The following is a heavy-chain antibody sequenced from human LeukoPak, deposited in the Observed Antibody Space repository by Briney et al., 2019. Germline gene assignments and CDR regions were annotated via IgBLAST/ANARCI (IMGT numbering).Heavy chain of an antibody. Sequence: PSETPSLTCTVSGGSISSRSYYWGWIRQPPGKGLEWIGSIFYSGSTYYNPSLKSRVTISVDKSKNQFSLKLSSVTAADTAVYYCARDVAAAGGGVLDYWGQGTLVTVSS. CDR2: IFYSGST. V-gene: IGHV4-39*07. CDR3: ARDVAAAGGGVLDY. CDR1: GGSISSRSYY. J-gene: IGHJ4*02. D-gene: IGHD6-13*01.